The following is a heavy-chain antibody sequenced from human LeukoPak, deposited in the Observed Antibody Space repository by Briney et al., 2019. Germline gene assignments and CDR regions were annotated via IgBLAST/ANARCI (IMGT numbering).Heavy chain of an antibody. Sequence: ASVKVSCKTSGYTFTSYGINWVRQAPGQGLEWLGWISAYSGNTNSAQKLQGRVTMTTDTSTSTAYMELRSLRSDDTAVYYCARDNYNILTGYVRYAFDIWGQGTMVTVSS. D-gene: IGHD3-9*01. CDR2: ISAYSGNT. CDR3: ARDNYNILTGYVRYAFDI. J-gene: IGHJ3*02. CDR1: GYTFTSYG. V-gene: IGHV1-18*01.